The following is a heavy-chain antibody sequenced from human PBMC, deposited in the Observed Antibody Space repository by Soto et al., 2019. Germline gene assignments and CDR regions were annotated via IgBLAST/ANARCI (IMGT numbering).Heavy chain of an antibody. CDR2: ISGSSANI. D-gene: IGHD3-16*02. CDR1: GGYS. Sequence: EVQLVESGGGLVQPGGSLRLSCTAPGGYSMTWVRQAPGKGLEWVSFISGSSANIYYADSVKGRFTISRDNAKNSVHLQMSSLRVDDTAVYYCAGASAGVLARRTYLDLWGRGTLVTVSS. V-gene: IGHV3-48*01. CDR3: AGASAGVLARRTYLDL. J-gene: IGHJ2*01.